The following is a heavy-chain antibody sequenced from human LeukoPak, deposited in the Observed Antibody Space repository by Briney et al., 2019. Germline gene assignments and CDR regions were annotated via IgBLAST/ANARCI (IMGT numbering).Heavy chain of an antibody. Sequence: SETLSLTCAVYGGSFSGYYWSWIRQPPGKGLEWIGEINHSGSTNYNPSLKSRVTISVDTSKNQFSLKLSSVTAADTAVYYCARVRRAAAGSPGLYYSSYGMDVWGQGTTVTVSS. V-gene: IGHV4-34*01. J-gene: IGHJ6*02. CDR2: INHSGST. CDR3: ARVRRAAAGSPGLYYSSYGMDV. CDR1: GGSFSGYY. D-gene: IGHD6-13*01.